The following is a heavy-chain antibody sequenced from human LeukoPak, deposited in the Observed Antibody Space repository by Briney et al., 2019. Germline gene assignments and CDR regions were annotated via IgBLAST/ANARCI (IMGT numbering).Heavy chain of an antibody. J-gene: IGHJ4*02. CDR3: ARARLDSSGRFDY. D-gene: IGHD3-22*01. CDR2: IDYSGST. CDR1: SGSIFNYY. Sequence: SETLSLTCTVSSGSIFNYYWSWIRQPPGKGLEWIGYIDYSGSTNYNPSLKSRVTISLDTSKNQFSLKVNSVTAADTAVYYCARARLDSSGRFDYWGQGTLVTVSS. V-gene: IGHV4-59*01.